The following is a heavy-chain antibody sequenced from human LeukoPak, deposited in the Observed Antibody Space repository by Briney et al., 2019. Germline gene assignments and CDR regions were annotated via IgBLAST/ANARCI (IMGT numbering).Heavy chain of an antibody. CDR2: ISYDGSNK. Sequence: GRSLRLSCAASGFTFSSYAMHWVRQAPGKGLEWVAVISYDGSNKYYADSVKGRFTISRDNSKNTLYLQMNSLRAEDTAVYYCARALRNIAVAGTGFDDWGQGTLVTVSS. CDR3: ARALRNIAVAGTGFDD. V-gene: IGHV3-30*04. D-gene: IGHD6-19*01. J-gene: IGHJ4*02. CDR1: GFTFSSYA.